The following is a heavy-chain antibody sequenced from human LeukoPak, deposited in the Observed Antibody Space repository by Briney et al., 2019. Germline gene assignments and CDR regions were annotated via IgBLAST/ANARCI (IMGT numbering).Heavy chain of an antibody. Sequence: ASVTVSFTASGYTFTIYAMNWVRQAPGQGLEWMGWINTNTGNPTYAQGFTGRFVFSLDTSVSTAYLQISSLKAEDTAVYYCAREAWFSDRNVDAFDIWGQGTMVTVSS. CDR1: GYTFTIYA. D-gene: IGHD3-10*01. V-gene: IGHV7-4-1*02. CDR3: AREAWFSDRNVDAFDI. CDR2: INTNTGNP. J-gene: IGHJ3*02.